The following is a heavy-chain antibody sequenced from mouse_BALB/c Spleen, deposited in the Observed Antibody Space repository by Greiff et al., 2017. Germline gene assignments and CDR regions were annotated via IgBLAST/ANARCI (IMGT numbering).Heavy chain of an antibody. Sequence: VQLQESGAELVRPGSSVKISCKASGYAFSSYWMNWVKQRPGQGLEWIGQIYPGDGDTNYNGKFKGKATLTADKSSSTAYMQLSSLTSEDSAVYFCARGDYGSSYDYAMDYWGQGTSVTVSS. V-gene: IGHV1-80*01. CDR2: IYPGDGDT. CDR1: GYAFSSYW. D-gene: IGHD1-1*01. J-gene: IGHJ4*01. CDR3: ARGDYGSSYDYAMDY.